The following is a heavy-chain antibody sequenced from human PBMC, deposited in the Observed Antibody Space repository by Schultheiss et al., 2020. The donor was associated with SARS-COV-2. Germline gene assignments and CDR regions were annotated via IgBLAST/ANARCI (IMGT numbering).Heavy chain of an antibody. J-gene: IGHJ4*02. D-gene: IGHD4-11*01. Sequence: GGSLRLSCAASGFTFSSYAMHWVRQAPGKGLEWVAVISYDGSNKYYADSVKGRFTISRDNSKNTLYLQMNSLRAEDTAVYYCARDYSNEGDYFDYWGQGTLVTVSS. CDR2: ISYDGSNK. CDR1: GFTFSSYA. V-gene: IGHV3-30*04. CDR3: ARDYSNEGDYFDY.